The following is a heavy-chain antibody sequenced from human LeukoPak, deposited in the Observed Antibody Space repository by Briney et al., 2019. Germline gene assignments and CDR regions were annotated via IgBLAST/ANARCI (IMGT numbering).Heavy chain of an antibody. CDR1: GGSFSGYY. D-gene: IGHD2-15*01. CDR3: ARGASGGSPF. V-gene: IGHV4-34*01. CDR2: INHSGST. Sequence: SETLSLTCAVYGGSFSGYYWSWIRQPPGKGLEWIGEINHSGSTNYNPSLKSRVTISVDTSKNQFSLKLSSVTAADTAVYYCARGASGGSPFWGQGTLVTVSS. J-gene: IGHJ4*02.